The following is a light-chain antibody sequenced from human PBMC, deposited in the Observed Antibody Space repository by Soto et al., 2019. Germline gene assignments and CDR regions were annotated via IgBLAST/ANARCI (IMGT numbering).Light chain of an antibody. CDR2: SND. J-gene: IGLJ3*02. Sequence: QSVLTQPPSASGTPGQRVTISCSGSSSNIGGNTVNWYQQLPGTAPKLLIFSNDQRPSGVPDRFSGSKSDTSASLAINGLQSDDEADYYCAAWDDSLNGPVFGGGTKLTVL. CDR3: AAWDDSLNGPV. V-gene: IGLV1-44*01. CDR1: SSNIGGNT.